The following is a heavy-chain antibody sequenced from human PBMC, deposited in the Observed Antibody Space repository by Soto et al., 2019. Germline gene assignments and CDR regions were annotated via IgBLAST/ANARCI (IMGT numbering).Heavy chain of an antibody. CDR2: ISWNSGSI. CDR3: AKDTRGTTVTTFDY. J-gene: IGHJ4*02. D-gene: IGHD4-17*01. CDR1: GFTFDDYA. Sequence: GGSLRLSCAASGFTFDDYAMHWVRQAPGKGLEWVSGISWNSGSIGYADSVKGRFTISRDNAKNSLYLQMNSLRAEDTALYYCAKDTRGTTVTTFDYWGQGTLVTVSS. V-gene: IGHV3-9*01.